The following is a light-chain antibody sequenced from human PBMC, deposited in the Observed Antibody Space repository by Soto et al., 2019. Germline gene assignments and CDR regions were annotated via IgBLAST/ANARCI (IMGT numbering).Light chain of an antibody. CDR1: SSNIGAYYD. V-gene: IGLV1-40*01. Sequence: QSVLTQPPSVSGAPGQGVTISCTGSSSNIGAYYDVHWYQQVPGTAPKLLIFSNTNRPSGVPDRFSGSKSGTSASLAITGLQAEDEADYYCQSYDTSLRDYVFGTGTKVTVL. CDR2: SNT. J-gene: IGLJ1*01. CDR3: QSYDTSLRDYV.